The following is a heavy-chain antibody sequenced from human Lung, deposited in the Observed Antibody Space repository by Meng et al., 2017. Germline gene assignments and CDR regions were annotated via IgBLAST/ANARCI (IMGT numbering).Heavy chain of an antibody. J-gene: IGHJ4*02. D-gene: IGHD6-13*01. Sequence: VPLVESGGEIENLWAPVRAPCMSLESTFPDYWLHGVRRAPGQGLEWRGRINPKSGDTPDAQRFQGRVTMTGDTSISTAYMELSGLRSDDTAMYYCARDEDISAAGKLFGDYWGQGTLVTVSS. CDR2: INPKSGDT. V-gene: IGHV1-2*06. CDR3: ARDEDISAAGKLFGDY. CDR1: ESTFPDYW.